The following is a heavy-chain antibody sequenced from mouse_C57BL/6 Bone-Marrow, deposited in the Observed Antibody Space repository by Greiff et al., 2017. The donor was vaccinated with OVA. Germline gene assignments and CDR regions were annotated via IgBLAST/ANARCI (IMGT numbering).Heavy chain of an antibody. V-gene: IGHV1-15*01. D-gene: IGHD2-5*01. CDR1: GYTFTDYE. CDR3: TREGYSNYEKYAMDY. J-gene: IGHJ4*01. CDR2: IDPETGGT. Sequence: QVQLKQSGAELVRPGASVTLSCKASGYTFTDYEMHWVKQTPVHGLEWIGAIDPETGGTAYNQKFKGKAILTADKSSSTAYMELRSLTSEDSAVYYCTREGYSNYEKYAMDYWGQGTSVTVSS.